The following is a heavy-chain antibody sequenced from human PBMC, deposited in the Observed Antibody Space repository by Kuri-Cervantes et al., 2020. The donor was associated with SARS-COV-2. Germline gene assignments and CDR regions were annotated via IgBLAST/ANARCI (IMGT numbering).Heavy chain of an antibody. CDR3: AKTEGAGSWNYFDA. CDR1: GFTFSSYA. J-gene: IGHJ4*02. D-gene: IGHD6-13*01. CDR2: IYNGHYTT. V-gene: IGHV3-23*03. Sequence: GESLKISCAASGFTFSSYAMTWVRQAPGKGLEWVSVIYNGHYTTYYADSVKGRFTISRDNSKNTLYLQMNSLRAEDTAVYCCAKTEGAGSWNYFDAWGQGTLVTVSS.